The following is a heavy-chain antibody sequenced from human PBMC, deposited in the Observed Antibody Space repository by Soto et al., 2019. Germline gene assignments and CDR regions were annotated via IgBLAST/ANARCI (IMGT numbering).Heavy chain of an antibody. V-gene: IGHV1-3*01. J-gene: IGHJ4*02. Sequence: QVQLVQSGAEVQNPGASVRISCKTSGYSFTDYAILWMRQAPGQALEWLGWIAAGNGNTGFSQKFQGRVTVTRDTSATTAYMELTSLRSEDTAVYYCAKGSRMWTPDYWGQGTLVTVSS. CDR3: AKGSRMWTPDY. CDR1: GYSFTDYA. D-gene: IGHD2-21*01. CDR2: IAAGNGNT.